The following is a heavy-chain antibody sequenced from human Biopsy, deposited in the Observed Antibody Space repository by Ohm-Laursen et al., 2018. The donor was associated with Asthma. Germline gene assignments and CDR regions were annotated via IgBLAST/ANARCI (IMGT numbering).Heavy chain of an antibody. J-gene: IGHJ6*02. CDR3: VRGSSSWHHGPFHYYYGLDV. D-gene: IGHD6-13*01. CDR2: IYYSGTT. CDR1: SGSGGYMRSGNYY. V-gene: IGHV4-39*01. Sequence: SETLSLTCSLSSGSGGYMRSGNYYWGWIRQPPGKGLEWIGRIYYSGTTYYNPSLESRVPVPADTSKNQFSLKLTSVTAADTAVYYCVRGSSSWHHGPFHYYYGLDVWGQGTTATVSS.